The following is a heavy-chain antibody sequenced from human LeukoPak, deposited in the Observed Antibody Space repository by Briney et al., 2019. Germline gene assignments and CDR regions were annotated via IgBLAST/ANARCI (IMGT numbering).Heavy chain of an antibody. J-gene: IGHJ3*02. CDR3: ARDRTRGEQALRNAFDI. D-gene: IGHD3-16*01. Sequence: PSETLSLTCTVSGGSISSSSYYWGWIRQPPGKGLEWIGSIYYSGSTYYNPSLKSRVTISVDTSRNQFSLKLSSVTAADTAVYYCARDRTRGEQALRNAFDIWGQGTMVTVSS. CDR1: GGSISSSSYY. V-gene: IGHV4-39*07. CDR2: IYYSGST.